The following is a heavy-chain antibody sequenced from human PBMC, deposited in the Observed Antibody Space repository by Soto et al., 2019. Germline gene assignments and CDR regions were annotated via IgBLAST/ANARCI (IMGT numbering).Heavy chain of an antibody. CDR2: IVVGSGNT. Sequence: QMQLVQSGPEVKKPGTSVKVSRKASGFTFTSSAVQWVRQARGQRLEWIGWIVVGSGNTNYAQKFQERVTITRDMSTSTAYMELSSLRSEDTAVYYCAALEYDFWSGYPSGMDVWGQGTTVTVSS. CDR1: GFTFTSSA. D-gene: IGHD3-3*01. J-gene: IGHJ6*02. V-gene: IGHV1-58*01. CDR3: AALEYDFWSGYPSGMDV.